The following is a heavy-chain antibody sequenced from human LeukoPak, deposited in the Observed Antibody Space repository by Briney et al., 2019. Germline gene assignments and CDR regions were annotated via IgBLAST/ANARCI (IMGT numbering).Heavy chain of an antibody. CDR3: ARDPTTVSTFFDY. CDR1: ANSINSYY. Sequence: SETLSLTCTVSANSINSYYWSWIRQPAGEGMEWIGRIHISGNTNYNPSLISRVSMSIDTSKNRFSLHLKSVTAADTAVYYCARDPTTVSTFFDYWGQGTLVAVSS. D-gene: IGHD4-11*01. V-gene: IGHV4-4*07. CDR2: IHISGNT. J-gene: IGHJ4*02.